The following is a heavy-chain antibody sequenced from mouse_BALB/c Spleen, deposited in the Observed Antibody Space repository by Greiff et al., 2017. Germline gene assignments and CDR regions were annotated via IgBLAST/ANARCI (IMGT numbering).Heavy chain of an antibody. CDR1: GFTFSDYY. V-gene: IGHV5-4*02. D-gene: IGHD1-2*01. CDR2: ISDGGSYT. J-gene: IGHJ4*01. CDR3: ARDRDYYGGAMDY. Sequence: DVHLVESGGGLVKPGGSLKLSCAASGFTFSDYYMYWVRQTPEKRLEWVATISDGGSYTYYPDSVKGRFTISRDNAKNNLYLQMSSLKSEDTAMYYCARDRDYYGGAMDYWGQGTSVTVSS.